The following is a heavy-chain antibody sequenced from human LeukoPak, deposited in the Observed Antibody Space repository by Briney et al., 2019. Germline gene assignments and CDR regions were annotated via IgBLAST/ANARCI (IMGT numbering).Heavy chain of an antibody. Sequence: SETLSLTCTVSGYSISSTSYYWGWIRQPPGKGLEWIGSTYYRGTTYNPSLKGRVTISLDTSKNQFSLKLSSVTAADTAVYYCARDWNRYAYWGQGTLVTVSS. J-gene: IGHJ4*02. D-gene: IGHD1-1*01. CDR1: GYSISSTSYY. V-gene: IGHV4-39*07. CDR3: ARDWNRYAY. CDR2: TYYRGTT.